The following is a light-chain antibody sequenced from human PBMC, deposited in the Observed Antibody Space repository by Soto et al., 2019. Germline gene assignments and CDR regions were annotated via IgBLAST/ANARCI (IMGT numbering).Light chain of an antibody. CDR3: LQYYGGPPHT. J-gene: IGKJ2*01. CDR1: QSLFYSAYRTNY. Sequence: DIVLTQSPDSLAVFLGERATITCKSSQSLFYSAYRTNYLAWYQDKPGQPPKMLISWESTRASGVPDRFSGSGSGTNFTLTISSLQAEDVAVYYCLQYYGGPPHTFGQGTKLEI. CDR2: WES. V-gene: IGKV4-1*01.